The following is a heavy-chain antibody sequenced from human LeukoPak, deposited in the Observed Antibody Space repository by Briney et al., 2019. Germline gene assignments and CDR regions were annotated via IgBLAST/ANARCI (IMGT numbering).Heavy chain of an antibody. J-gene: IGHJ4*02. CDR1: GFTFSSYG. CDR3: AKDHNYYDSSEPDY. D-gene: IGHD3-22*01. Sequence: PGGSLRLSCAASGFTFSSYGMHWVRQAPGKGLEWVAVISYDGSNKYYADSVKGRFTISRDNSKSTLYLQMNSLRAEDTAVYYCAKDHNYYDSSEPDYWGQGTLVTVSS. V-gene: IGHV3-30*18. CDR2: ISYDGSNK.